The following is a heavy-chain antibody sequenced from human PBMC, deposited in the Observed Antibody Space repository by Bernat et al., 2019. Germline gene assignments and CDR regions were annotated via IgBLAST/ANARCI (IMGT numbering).Heavy chain of an antibody. Sequence: EVQLVESGGGLVQPGGSLRLSCAASGLTFSSFWMHWVRQAPGKGLVWVSRVNGDWSSTSYADSVKGRFTISRDNAKNTLYLQMNSLRAEDTAVYYCAKAEYSSSSRHFDYWGQGTLVTVSS. D-gene: IGHD6-6*01. CDR1: GLTFSSFW. V-gene: IGHV3-74*01. CDR2: VNGDWSST. J-gene: IGHJ4*02. CDR3: AKAEYSSSSRHFDY.